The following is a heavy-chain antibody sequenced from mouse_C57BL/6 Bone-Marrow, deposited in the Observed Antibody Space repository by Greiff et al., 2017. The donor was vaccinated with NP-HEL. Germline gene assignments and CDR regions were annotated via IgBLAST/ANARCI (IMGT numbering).Heavy chain of an antibody. CDR2: ILPGHGST. D-gene: IGHD4-1*01. J-gene: IGHJ3*01. CDR1: GYTFTGYW. V-gene: IGHV1-9*01. Sequence: VQLQQSGAELMKPGASVKLSCKATGYTFTGYWIEWVKQRPGHGLEWIGEILPGHGSTNYNEKFKGKATFPADPSSKPAYMQLSSLTTEDSAIYYCDLTGTSFAYWGQGTLVTVSA. CDR3: DLTGTSFAY.